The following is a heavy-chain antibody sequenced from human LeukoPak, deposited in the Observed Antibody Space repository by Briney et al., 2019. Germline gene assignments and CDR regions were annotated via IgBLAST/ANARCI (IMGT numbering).Heavy chain of an antibody. J-gene: IGHJ4*02. CDR1: GGSFSGYY. V-gene: IGHV4-34*01. CDR2: INHSGST. D-gene: IGHD3-10*01. Sequence: PSETLSLTCAVYGGSFSGYYWSWLRQPPGKGLEWIGEINHSGSTNYNPSLKSRVTISVDTSKNQFSLKLSSVTAADTAVYYCARGDGYGSGSYPPFDYWGQGTLVTVSS. CDR3: ARGDGYGSGSYPPFDY.